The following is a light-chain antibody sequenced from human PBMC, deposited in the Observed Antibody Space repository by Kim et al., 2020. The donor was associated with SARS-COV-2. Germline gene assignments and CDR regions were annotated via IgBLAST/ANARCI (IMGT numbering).Light chain of an antibody. CDR1: QSVANNH. CDR3: HQYGSSPRT. CDR2: GSS. V-gene: IGKV3-20*01. J-gene: IGKJ1*01. Sequence: SPGDRATLSCRASQSVANNHLAWYQQRPGQAPRLLIYGSSTRATDIPDRFSGSGSGTDFTLTITRLEPEDFAMYYCHQYGSSPRTFGQGTKVDIK.